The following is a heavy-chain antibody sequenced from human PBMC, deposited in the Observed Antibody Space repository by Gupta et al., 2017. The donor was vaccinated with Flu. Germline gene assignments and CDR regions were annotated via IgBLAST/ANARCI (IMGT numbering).Heavy chain of an antibody. CDR2: IYTSGST. V-gene: IGHV4-4*07. J-gene: IGHJ3*02. Sequence: QPAGKGLEWIGRIYTSGSTNYNPSLKSRVTMSVDTSKNQFSLKLSSVTAADTAVYYCARGHSGYDLDVVAPGFLKDAFDIWGQGTMATVSS. CDR3: ARGHSGYDLDVVAPGFLKDAFDI. D-gene: IGHD5-12*01.